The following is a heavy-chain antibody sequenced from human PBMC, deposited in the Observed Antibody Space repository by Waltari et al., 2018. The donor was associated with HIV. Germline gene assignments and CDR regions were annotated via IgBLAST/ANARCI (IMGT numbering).Heavy chain of an antibody. CDR2: LSPRGRGT. CDR1: AYTFTGYF. CDR3: ARQLCAPLLCISGYDF. V-gene: IGHV1-2*05. J-gene: IGHJ4*02. Sequence: QEHVVQSGPEVKNYGASVAVSCEASAYTFTGYFIHWVGQAPGEGRVWLGLLSPRGRGTQLAQSCRVSMTMTLDPSAIMVDMELTRLGVNDAYLYYCARQLCAPLLCISGYDFWGQGTTVTVSS. D-gene: IGHD3-3*01.